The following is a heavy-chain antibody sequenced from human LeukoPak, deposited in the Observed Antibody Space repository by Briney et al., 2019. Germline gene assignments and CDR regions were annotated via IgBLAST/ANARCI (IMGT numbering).Heavy chain of an antibody. CDR2: INYSGST. V-gene: IGHV4-38-2*02. CDR3: ARSELNDYSRY. D-gene: IGHD4-11*01. Sequence: SETLSLTCSVSGYSISSGYQWGWIRQSPGKGLEWLGSINYSGSTYDNRSLKSRVTLCIDTSKNQFSLNVRAVTAADTAVYYCARSELNDYSRYWGQGILVIVSS. J-gene: IGHJ4*02. CDR1: GYSISSGYQ.